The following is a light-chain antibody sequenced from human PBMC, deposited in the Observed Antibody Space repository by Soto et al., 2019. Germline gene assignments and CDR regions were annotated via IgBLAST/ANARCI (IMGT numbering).Light chain of an antibody. J-gene: IGKJ5*01. Sequence: EIQMTQSPSSVSASVGDRITITCRASQGISSWLAWYQQQPGKPPXLLIYAASSLQSGVPSRFGGSGSGTDFTFTISRLQPEDIATYYCQQYENLPTFGQGTRLE. CDR1: QGISSW. CDR2: AAS. V-gene: IGKV1-12*01. CDR3: QQYENLPT.